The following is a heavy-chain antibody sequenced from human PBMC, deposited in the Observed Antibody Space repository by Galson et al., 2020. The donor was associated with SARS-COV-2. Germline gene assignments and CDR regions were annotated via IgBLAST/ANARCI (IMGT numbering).Heavy chain of an antibody. CDR3: VKGYYYDSSGYYSIGFDY. Sequence: GGSLRLSCSASGFTFSSYAMHWVRQAPGKGLEYVSALSSNGGSTYYADSVKGGFTISRDNSKNTLYLQMSSLRAEDTAVYYCVKGYYYDSSGYYSIGFDYWGQGTLVTVSS. CDR2: LSSNGGST. D-gene: IGHD3-22*01. V-gene: IGHV3-64D*06. J-gene: IGHJ4*02. CDR1: GFTFSSYA.